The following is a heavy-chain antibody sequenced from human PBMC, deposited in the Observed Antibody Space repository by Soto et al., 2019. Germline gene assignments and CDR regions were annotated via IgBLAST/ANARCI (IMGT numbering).Heavy chain of an antibody. CDR3: ARGGFYYYGMDV. CDR2: MNPNSGNT. Sequence: ASVKVSCKASGYTFTSYDINWVRQATGQGLEWMGWMNPNSGNTGYAQKFQGRVTMTRNTSISTAYMELSSLRSEDTAVYYCARGGFYYYGMDVWGQGTTVTVSS. CDR1: GYTFTSYD. V-gene: IGHV1-8*01. J-gene: IGHJ6*02.